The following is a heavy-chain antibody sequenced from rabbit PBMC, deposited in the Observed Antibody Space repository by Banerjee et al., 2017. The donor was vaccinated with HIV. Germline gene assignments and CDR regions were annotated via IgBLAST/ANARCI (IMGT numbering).Heavy chain of an antibody. CDR3: AREITGISSL. CDR2: IDISSGTT. J-gene: IGHJ6*01. Sequence: QSLEESGGDLVKPGASLTLTCTASGFSFSSSSYMCWVRQAPGKGLEWIACIDISSGTTWYASWAKGRFTISKTSSTTVTLQMTSLTAADTATYFCAREITGISSLWGPGTLVTVS. CDR1: GFSFSSSSY. V-gene: IGHV1S40*01. D-gene: IGHD7-1*01.